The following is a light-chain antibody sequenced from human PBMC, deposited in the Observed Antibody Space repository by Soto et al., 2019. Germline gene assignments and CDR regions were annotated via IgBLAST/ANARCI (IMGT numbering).Light chain of an antibody. CDR3: SSYTTSTTLVV. CDR1: SSDVGGYNY. Sequence: QSVLIQPASVSGSPGQSITISCTGTSSDVGGYNYVSWYQQHPGKAPKLMLYEVSNRPSGVSNRFSGSKSGNTASLTISGLQAEDEADYYCSSYTTSTTLVVFGGGTKLTVL. V-gene: IGLV2-14*01. J-gene: IGLJ2*01. CDR2: EVS.